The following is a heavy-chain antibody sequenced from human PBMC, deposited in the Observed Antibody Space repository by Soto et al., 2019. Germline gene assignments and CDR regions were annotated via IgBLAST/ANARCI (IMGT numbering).Heavy chain of an antibody. CDR3: ARILSGWSVDG. Sequence: GGSLRLSCEGSGFTFSSQGMTWVRQAPGKGLEWVSGIGVSSGATYYADSVKGRFTVSRDNSKNTLYLQMNSLRAEDTAVYFCARILSGWSVDGRGQGTLVTVSS. CDR1: GFTFSSQG. CDR2: IGVSSGAT. V-gene: IGHV3-23*01. J-gene: IGHJ4*02. D-gene: IGHD6-19*01.